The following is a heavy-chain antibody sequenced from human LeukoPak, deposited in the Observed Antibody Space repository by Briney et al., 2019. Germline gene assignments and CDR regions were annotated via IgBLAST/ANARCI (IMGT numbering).Heavy chain of an antibody. Sequence: PPGGSLRLSCAASGFTFSSYAMSWVRQAPGKGLEWVSTISGSGVGTYYADSVKGRFTISSDNSKNTLYLQMNSLRAEDTAVYYAVVILREAFDIWGQGTMVTVSS. J-gene: IGHJ3*02. V-gene: IGHV3-23*01. D-gene: IGHD3-22*01. CDR1: GFTFSSYA. CDR3: VVILREAFDI. CDR2: ISGSGVGT.